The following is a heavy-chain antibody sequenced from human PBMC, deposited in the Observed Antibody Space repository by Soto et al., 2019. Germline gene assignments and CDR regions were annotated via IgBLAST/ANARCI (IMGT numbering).Heavy chain of an antibody. Sequence: EVQLVESGGGLVQPGESLRLSCAASGFMFSGYSMNWVRQTPGKGLEWIAHIAGGGVPIYYAASVKGRFTISRDRVNSSVYLQMNGLTGDDSGVYYCTRPSSYAFDYWGQGALVTVSS. CDR2: IAGGGVPI. CDR1: GFMFSGYS. D-gene: IGHD2-2*01. V-gene: IGHV3-48*01. CDR3: TRPSSYAFDY. J-gene: IGHJ4*02.